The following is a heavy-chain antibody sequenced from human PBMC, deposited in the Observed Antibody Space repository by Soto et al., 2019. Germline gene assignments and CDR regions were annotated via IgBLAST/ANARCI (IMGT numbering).Heavy chain of an antibody. D-gene: IGHD3-9*01. CDR3: LSTYYDILTGYYYIP. Sequence: EVQLLESGGGLVQPGGSLRLSCAASGFTFSSYAMSWVRQAPGKGLEWVSAISGSGGSTYYADSVKGRFTISRDNSKNTLYLQMNCLRAEDTAVYYCLSTYYDILTGYYYIPWGQGTLVTVSS. CDR2: ISGSGGST. J-gene: IGHJ5*02. V-gene: IGHV3-23*01. CDR1: GFTFSSYA.